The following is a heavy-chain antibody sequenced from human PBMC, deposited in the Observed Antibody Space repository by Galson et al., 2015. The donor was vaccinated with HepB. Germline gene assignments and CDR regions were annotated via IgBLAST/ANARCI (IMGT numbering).Heavy chain of an antibody. CDR3: VRSEGSSFDY. CDR2: LNPDGSGA. J-gene: IGHJ4*02. CDR1: GFTFSKFW. Sequence: SLRLSCAASGFTFSKFWMHWVRQVPGRGLVWVSRLNPDGSGATYADSVKGRFTVSRDNAKNTLYLQMNSLRVDDTAIYFCVRSEGSSFDYWGQGILVTVSS. V-gene: IGHV3-74*03. D-gene: IGHD6-6*01.